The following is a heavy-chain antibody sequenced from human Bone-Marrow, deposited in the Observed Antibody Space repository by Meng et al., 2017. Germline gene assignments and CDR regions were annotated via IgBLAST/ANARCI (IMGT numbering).Heavy chain of an antibody. CDR2: IYSGGST. D-gene: IGHD3-10*01. CDR1: GFTVSSNY. J-gene: IGHJ6*02. V-gene: IGHV3-53*04. CDR3: ARDGYGSTKDYYYYGMDV. Sequence: GESLKISCAASGFTVSSNYMSWVRQAPGKGLEWVSVIYSGGSTYYADSVKGRFTISRHNSKNTLYLQMNSLRAEDTAVYYCARDGYGSTKDYYYYGMDVWGQGTTVTVSS.